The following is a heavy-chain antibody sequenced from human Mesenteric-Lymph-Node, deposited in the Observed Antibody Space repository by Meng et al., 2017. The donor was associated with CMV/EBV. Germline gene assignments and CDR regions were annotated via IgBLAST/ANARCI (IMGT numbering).Heavy chain of an antibody. CDR1: GFTFRSYS. Sequence: GESLKISCAASGFTFRSYSMNWVRQAPGKGLEWVSSITNTGGKVYYADSVQGRFTISRDNAKNTLYLQMNSLRPDDTAVYYCVRDQLVSSSYYYFYGMDVWGQGTTVTVSS. V-gene: IGHV3-21*01. CDR2: ITNTGGKV. J-gene: IGHJ6*02. CDR3: VRDQLVSSSYYYFYGMDV. D-gene: IGHD6-13*01.